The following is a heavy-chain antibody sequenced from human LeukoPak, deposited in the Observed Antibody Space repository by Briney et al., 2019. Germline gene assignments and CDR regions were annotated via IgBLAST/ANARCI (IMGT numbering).Heavy chain of an antibody. D-gene: IGHD5-12*01. V-gene: IGHV3-23*01. CDR2: ISGSGGST. J-gene: IGHJ5*02. Sequence: GGSLRLSCAASGFTFSSYAMSWVCQAPGKGLEWVSAISGSGGSTYYADSVKGRFTISRDNSKNTLYLQMNSLRAEDTAVYYCAKVLWVATYNWFDPWGQGTLVTVSS. CDR3: AKVLWVATYNWFDP. CDR1: GFTFSSYA.